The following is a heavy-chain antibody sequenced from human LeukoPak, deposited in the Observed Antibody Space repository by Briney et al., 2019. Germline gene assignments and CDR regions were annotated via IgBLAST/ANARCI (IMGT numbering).Heavy chain of an antibody. J-gene: IGHJ5*02. V-gene: IGHV4-39*02. CDR3: ARDPTAAGKGAWFDP. D-gene: IGHD6-13*01. CDR2: IYYSGSI. Sequence: SETLSLTCTVSGGSISSSGYYWGWIRQPPGKGLEWIGGIYYSGSIYYNPSLKSRVTISVDTSKNQFSLKLSSVAAADTAVYYCARDPTAAGKGAWFDPWGQGTLVTVSS. CDR1: GGSISSSGYY.